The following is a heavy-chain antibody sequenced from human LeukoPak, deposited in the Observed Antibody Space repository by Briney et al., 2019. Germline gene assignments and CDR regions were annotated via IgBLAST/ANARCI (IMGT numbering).Heavy chain of an antibody. CDR3: ARGDRGYSYGYGDY. V-gene: IGHV4-4*07. J-gene: IGHJ4*02. CDR1: GGSMSNHY. Sequence: SETLSLTCTVSGGSMSNHYWSWIRQPAGKGLEWIGRIYTSGSTNYNPSLKSRVTMSVDTSKNQFSLKLSSVTAADTAVYYCARGDRGYSYGYGDYWGQGTLVTVSS. D-gene: IGHD5-18*01. CDR2: IYTSGST.